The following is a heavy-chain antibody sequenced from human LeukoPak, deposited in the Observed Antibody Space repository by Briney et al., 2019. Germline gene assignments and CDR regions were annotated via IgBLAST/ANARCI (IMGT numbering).Heavy chain of an antibody. V-gene: IGHV1-18*01. D-gene: IGHD2-15*01. CDR2: ISAYNGNT. CDR1: GYTFTSYD. J-gene: IGHJ4*02. Sequence: ASVKVSCKASGYTFTSYDINWVRQAPGQGLERMGWISAYNGNTNYAQRLQGRITMTTDTSTNTAYMELRSLRSDDTAVYYCSRSGPGSCSGGSCYSNYWGQGTLVTVSS. CDR3: SRSGPGSCSGGSCYSNY.